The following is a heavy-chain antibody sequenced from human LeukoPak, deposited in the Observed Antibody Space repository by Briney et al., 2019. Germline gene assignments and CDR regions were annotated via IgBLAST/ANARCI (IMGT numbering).Heavy chain of an antibody. Sequence: ASVKVSCKVSGYTLTELSMHWVRQAPGKGLEWMGGFDPEDGETIYAQKFQGRVTMTEDTSTDTAYMALSRLRSEDPAVYYCATTPRYCSGGSCYYFDYWGQGTLVTVSS. CDR2: FDPEDGET. CDR3: ATTPRYCSGGSCYYFDY. D-gene: IGHD2-15*01. CDR1: GYTLTELS. V-gene: IGHV1-24*01. J-gene: IGHJ4*02.